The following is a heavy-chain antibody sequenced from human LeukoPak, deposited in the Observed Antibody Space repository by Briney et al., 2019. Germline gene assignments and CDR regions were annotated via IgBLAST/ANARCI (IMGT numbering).Heavy chain of an antibody. CDR2: IIPIFGTA. CDR3: ARDTGNVPLDY. V-gene: IGHV1-69*13. D-gene: IGHD1-1*01. CDR1: GYTFTSYD. J-gene: IGHJ4*02. Sequence: SVKVSCKASGYTFTSYDINWVRQAPGQGLEWMGGIIPIFGTANYAQKFQGRVTITADESTSTAYMELSSLRSEDTAVYYCARDTGNVPLDYWGRGTLVTVSS.